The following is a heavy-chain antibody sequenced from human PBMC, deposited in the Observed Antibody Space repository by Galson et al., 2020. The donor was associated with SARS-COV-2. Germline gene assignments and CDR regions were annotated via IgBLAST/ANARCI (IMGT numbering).Heavy chain of an antibody. J-gene: IGHJ6*03. Sequence: GGSLRLSCAASGFRFSGFGMSWVRQAPGKGLEWVSTINSGGTTFYPDSVQGRFTISRDNSKNTLYLEMSSLRVEDTAVYYCTKAGSIGRNFYYYYMDGWGNGTTVTVSS. V-gene: IGHV3-23*01. CDR2: INSGGTT. CDR1: GFRFSGFG. CDR3: TKAGSIGRNFYYYYMDG. D-gene: IGHD3-10*01.